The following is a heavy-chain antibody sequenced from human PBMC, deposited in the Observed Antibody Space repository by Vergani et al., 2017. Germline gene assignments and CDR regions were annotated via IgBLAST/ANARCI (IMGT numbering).Heavy chain of an antibody. V-gene: IGHV3-15*01. D-gene: IGHD6-19*01. J-gene: IGHJ4*02. CDR2: IKSKTDGGTT. CDR1: GFTFSHAS. Sequence: EVQLVDSGGGLVKPGGSLTLSCPPSGFTFSHASFSWVRQAPGKGLTWVGRIKSKTDGGTTDYAAPVKGTFTIARDDSKNTLYLQMNSLKTEDTAVYYCTTEGVAGTPFDYWGQGTLVTVSS. CDR3: TTEGVAGTPFDY.